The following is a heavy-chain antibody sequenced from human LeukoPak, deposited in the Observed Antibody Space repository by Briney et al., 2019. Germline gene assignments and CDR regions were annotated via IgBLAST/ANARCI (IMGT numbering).Heavy chain of an antibody. CDR1: GYTFTIYD. CDR3: ARGNGGTYYDILTGYLWVNWFDP. V-gene: IGHV1-8*01. Sequence: ASVTVSCKASGYTFTIYDINWVRQATGQGLEWMGWMNPNSGNTGYAQKFQGRVTMTRNTSISTAYMELSSLRSEDTAVYYCARGNGGTYYDILTGYLWVNWFDPWGQGTLVTVSS. D-gene: IGHD3-9*01. CDR2: MNPNSGNT. J-gene: IGHJ5*02.